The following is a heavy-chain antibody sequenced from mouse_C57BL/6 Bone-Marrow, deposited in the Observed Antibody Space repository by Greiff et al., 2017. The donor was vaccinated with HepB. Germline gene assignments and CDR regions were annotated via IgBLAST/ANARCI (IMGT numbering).Heavy chain of an antibody. V-gene: IGHV14-1*01. Sequence: VQLQQSGAELVRPGASVKLSCTASGFNIKDYYMHWVKQRPEQGLEWIGRIDPEDGDTEYAPKFQGKATMTADTSSNTAYLQLSSLTSEDTAVYYCTTPYYGSSYIAYWGQETLVTVSA. J-gene: IGHJ3*01. CDR3: TTPYYGSSYIAY. D-gene: IGHD1-1*01. CDR1: GFNIKDYY. CDR2: IDPEDGDT.